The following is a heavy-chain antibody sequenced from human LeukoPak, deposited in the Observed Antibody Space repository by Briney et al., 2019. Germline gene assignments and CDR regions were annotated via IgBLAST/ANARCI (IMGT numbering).Heavy chain of an antibody. D-gene: IGHD6-13*01. Sequence: GASVKVSCKTSGFSFISYFIHWVRQAPGQGLEWMGKINPVGGSTTYVQRFQGRVTMTRDTSTSTVYMELSSLRFEDTAVYYCARGAQIAVVGSHVDHWGQGSLVTVSS. CDR3: ARGAQIAVVGSHVDH. CDR1: GFSFISYF. J-gene: IGHJ4*02. V-gene: IGHV1-46*01. CDR2: INPVGGST.